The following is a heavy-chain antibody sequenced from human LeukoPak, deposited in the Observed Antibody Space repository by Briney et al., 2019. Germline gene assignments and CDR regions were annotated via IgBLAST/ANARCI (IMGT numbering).Heavy chain of an antibody. CDR1: GFTFSNYA. V-gene: IGHV3-30-3*01. CDR3: ARGSYHDSSGYYYVGYYYYGMDV. Sequence: GRSLRLSCAASGFTFSNYAMHWVRQAPGKGPEWVAVISYDGSNKYYADSVKGRFTISRDNSKNTLYLQMNSLRSEDTAVYYCARGSYHDSSGYYYVGYYYYGMDVWGQGTTVTVSS. J-gene: IGHJ6*02. D-gene: IGHD3-22*01. CDR2: ISYDGSNK.